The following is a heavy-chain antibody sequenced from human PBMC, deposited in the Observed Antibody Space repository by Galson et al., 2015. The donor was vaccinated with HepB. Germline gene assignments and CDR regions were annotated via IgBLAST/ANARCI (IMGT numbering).Heavy chain of an antibody. V-gene: IGHV1-3*01. CDR1: GYTFTSYA. D-gene: IGHD3-10*01. CDR2: INAGNGNT. J-gene: IGHJ3*02. Sequence: SVKVSCKASGYTFTSYAMHWVRQAPGQRLEWTGWINAGNGNTKYSQKFQGRVTITRDTSASTAYMELSSLRSEDTAVYYCARTKRGKLLWFGNDAFDIWGQGTMVTVSS. CDR3: ARTKRGKLLWFGNDAFDI.